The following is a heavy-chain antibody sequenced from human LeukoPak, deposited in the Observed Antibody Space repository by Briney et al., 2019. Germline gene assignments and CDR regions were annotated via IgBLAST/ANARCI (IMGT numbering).Heavy chain of an antibody. D-gene: IGHD6-19*01. CDR1: VYTFTGYY. J-gene: IGHJ4*02. Sequence: ASVKVSCKASVYTFTGYYIHWVRQAPGQGVEWMGWINPNSGGTNYAQKFQGRVTMTRDTSISTAYMELSRLRSDDTAVYYCASSGWYPFYFDYWGQGTLVTVSS. CDR3: ASSGWYPFYFDY. V-gene: IGHV1-2*02. CDR2: INPNSGGT.